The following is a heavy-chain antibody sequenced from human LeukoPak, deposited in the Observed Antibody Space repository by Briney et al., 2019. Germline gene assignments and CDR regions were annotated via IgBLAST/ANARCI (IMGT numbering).Heavy chain of an antibody. CDR3: ARFPLDY. CDR1: GFTFSSYS. J-gene: IGHJ4*02. V-gene: IGHV3-48*01. Sequence: GGSLRLSCAASGFTFSSYSMNWVRQAPGKGLEWVSYISSSSTIYYADSVKGRFTISRDNAKNSLYLQMNSLRAEDTAVYYCARFPLDYWGQGTLVTVSS. CDR2: ISSSSTI.